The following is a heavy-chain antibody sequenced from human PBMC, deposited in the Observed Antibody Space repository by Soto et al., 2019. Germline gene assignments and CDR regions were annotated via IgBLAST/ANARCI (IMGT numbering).Heavy chain of an antibody. Sequence: GGSLRLSCAASGFTFSSYAMLWFRQAPGKGLECVSVISGSDTKTYYADSVKARFTISRDNSKNTLFLQMNSLRTENTAVYFCAKFYFWTTYSDCWGQGXLVIVSS. CDR3: AKFYFWTTYSDC. D-gene: IGHD3-3*01. J-gene: IGHJ4*02. V-gene: IGHV3-23*01. CDR2: ISGSDTKT. CDR1: GFTFSSYA.